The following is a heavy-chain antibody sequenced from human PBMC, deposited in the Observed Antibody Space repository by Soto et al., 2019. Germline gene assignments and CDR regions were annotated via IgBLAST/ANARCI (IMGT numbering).Heavy chain of an antibody. V-gene: IGHV4-31*04. CDR1: GVSISSAGYY. J-gene: IGHJ4*02. CDR2: TFYSAST. CDR3: AGPSMLRGVIGFDQ. D-gene: IGHD3-10*01. Sequence: QVRLQESGPGLVRPSETLSLTCTASGVSISSAGYYWSWIRHHPGKGLEWIGTTFYSASTYYNPSLKSAPSISVDTSKNQFSLKLSSVTAADTAVYYCAGPSMLRGVIGFDQWGPGIQVTVSS.